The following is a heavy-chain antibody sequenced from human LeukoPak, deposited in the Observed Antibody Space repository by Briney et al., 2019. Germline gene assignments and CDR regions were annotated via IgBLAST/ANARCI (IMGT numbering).Heavy chain of an antibody. CDR2: ISYDGSNK. CDR1: GFTFSSYG. CDR3: ATARTLRVTTSFDY. Sequence: GGSLRLSCAASGFTFSSYGMHWVRQAPGKGLEWVAVISYDGSNKYYADSVKGRFTISRDNSKNTLYLQMNSLRAEDTAVYYCATARTLRVTTSFDYWGQGALVTVSS. D-gene: IGHD4-17*01. J-gene: IGHJ4*02. V-gene: IGHV3-30*03.